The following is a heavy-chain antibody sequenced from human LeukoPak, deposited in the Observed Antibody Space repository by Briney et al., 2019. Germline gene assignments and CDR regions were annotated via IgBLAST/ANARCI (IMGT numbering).Heavy chain of an antibody. Sequence: PSETLSLTCAVSGGSISSSNWWSWVRPPPGKGLEWIGEINHSGSTNYNPSLKSRVTISVDTSKNQFSLKLSSVTAADTAVYYCARMRSSSGLDYWGQGTLVTVSS. D-gene: IGHD6-19*01. V-gene: IGHV4-4*02. CDR3: ARMRSSSGLDY. CDR2: INHSGST. CDR1: GGSISSSNW. J-gene: IGHJ4*02.